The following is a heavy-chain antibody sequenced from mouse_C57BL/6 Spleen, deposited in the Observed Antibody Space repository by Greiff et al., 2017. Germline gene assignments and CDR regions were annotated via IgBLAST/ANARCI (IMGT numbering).Heavy chain of an antibody. V-gene: IGHV1-55*01. Sequence: QVHVKQPGAELVKPGASVKMSCKASGYTFTSYWITWVKQRHGQGLEWIGDICPGSGSTNYNEKFKSKATLTVDTSSSTAYMQLSSLTSEDSAIYYCARRYSNPYCYAMDYWGQGTSVTVSS. D-gene: IGHD2-5*01. CDR2: ICPGSGST. CDR1: GYTFTSYW. CDR3: ARRYSNPYCYAMDY. J-gene: IGHJ4*01.